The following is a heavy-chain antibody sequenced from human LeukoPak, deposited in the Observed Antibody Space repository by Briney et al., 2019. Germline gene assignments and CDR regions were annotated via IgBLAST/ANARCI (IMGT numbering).Heavy chain of an antibody. J-gene: IGHJ5*02. V-gene: IGHV1-46*01. CDR1: GYTFTSYY. D-gene: IGHD5-18*01. CDR2: INPSGGST. CDR3: ARVTVDSYGYLWFDP. Sequence: ASVKVSCKASGYTFTSYYMHWVRQAPGQGLEWMGIINPSGGSTSYAQKFQGRVTMTRDMSTSTVYMELSSLRSEDTAVYYCARVTVDSYGYLWFDPWGQGTLVTVSS.